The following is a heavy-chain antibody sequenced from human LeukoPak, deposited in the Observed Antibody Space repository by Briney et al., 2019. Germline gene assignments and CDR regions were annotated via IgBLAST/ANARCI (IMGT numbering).Heavy chain of an antibody. J-gene: IGHJ5*02. CDR3: AREHYRRGNWFDP. D-gene: IGHD4-11*01. CDR1: GGTFSSYA. CDR2: IIPIFGTA. V-gene: IGHV1-69*05. Sequence: GASVKVSCKASGGTFSSYAISWVRQAPGQGLEWMGRIIPIFGTANYAQKFQGRVTITTDESTSTAYMELSSLRSEDTAVYYCAREHYRRGNWFDPWGQGTLATVSS.